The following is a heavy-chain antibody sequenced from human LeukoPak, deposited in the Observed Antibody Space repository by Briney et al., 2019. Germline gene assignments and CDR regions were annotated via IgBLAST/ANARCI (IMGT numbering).Heavy chain of an antibody. D-gene: IGHD6-13*01. Sequence: PSETLSLTXTVSGGSISSSSYYWGWISQPPGKGLEWIGSIYYSGSTYYNPSLKSRVTISVDTSKNQFSLKLSSVTAADTAVYYCASSIPKLAAAGTGLFDYWGQGTLVTVSS. CDR3: ASSIPKLAAAGTGLFDY. V-gene: IGHV4-39*01. CDR2: IYYSGST. J-gene: IGHJ4*02. CDR1: GGSISSSSYY.